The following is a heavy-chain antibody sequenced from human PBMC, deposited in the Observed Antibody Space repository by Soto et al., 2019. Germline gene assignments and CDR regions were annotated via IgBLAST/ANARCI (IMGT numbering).Heavy chain of an antibody. Sequence: GSLRLSCAASGFTFYSYAMTWVRQAPGKALEWVSTISGSGDSTYYADSVKGRFSISRDNYKNTVSLQMNSLGAENTAVYFCARVWERTVTTRNYFYGIDVWGRGTTVTVSS. CDR1: GFTFYSYA. V-gene: IGHV3-23*01. CDR2: ISGSGDST. CDR3: ARVWERTVTTRNYFYGIDV. D-gene: IGHD4-17*01. J-gene: IGHJ6*02.